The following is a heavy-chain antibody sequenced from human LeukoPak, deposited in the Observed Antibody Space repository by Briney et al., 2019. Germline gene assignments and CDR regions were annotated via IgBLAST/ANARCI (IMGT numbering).Heavy chain of an antibody. Sequence: PGGSLRLSCAASGFTSDDYAMHWVRQAPGKGLEWVSGISWNSGSIGYADSVKGRFTISRDNAKNSLYLQMNSLRAEDTALYYCAKDMLSGILTGYFYYYGMDVWGRGTTVAVSS. V-gene: IGHV3-9*02. J-gene: IGHJ6*02. CDR1: GFTSDDYA. CDR3: AKDMLSGILTGYFYYYGMDV. D-gene: IGHD3-9*01. CDR2: ISWNSGSI.